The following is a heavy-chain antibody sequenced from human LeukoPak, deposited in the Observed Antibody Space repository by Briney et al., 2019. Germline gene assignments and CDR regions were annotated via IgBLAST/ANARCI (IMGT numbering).Heavy chain of an antibody. CDR1: GYSLTCYW. Sequence: GEALKISCKGSGYSLTCYWNGRVRPRPGKGLEWMGINYNGDSDTRYSPSFQGQDTISADKSISTAYLQWSGLKASDTAMYYCARQIHYGDYSLDFDYWGQGTLSPSPQ. J-gene: IGHJ4*02. CDR2: NYNGDSDT. V-gene: IGHV5-51*01. CDR3: ARQIHYGDYSLDFDY. D-gene: IGHD4-17*01.